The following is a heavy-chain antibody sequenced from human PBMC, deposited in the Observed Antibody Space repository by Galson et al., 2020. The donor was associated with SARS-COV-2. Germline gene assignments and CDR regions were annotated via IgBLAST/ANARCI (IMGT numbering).Heavy chain of an antibody. Sequence: GGSLRLSCAASGFTFSSYAMSWVRQAPGKGLEWVSAISGSGGSTYYADSVKGRFTISRDNSKNTLYLQMNSLRAEDTAVYYCAKDPRPRGVVVVAATYYFDYWGQGTLVTVSS. CDR3: AKDPRPRGVVVVAATYYFDY. CDR2: ISGSGGST. J-gene: IGHJ4*02. D-gene: IGHD2-15*01. CDR1: GFTFSSYA. V-gene: IGHV3-23*01.